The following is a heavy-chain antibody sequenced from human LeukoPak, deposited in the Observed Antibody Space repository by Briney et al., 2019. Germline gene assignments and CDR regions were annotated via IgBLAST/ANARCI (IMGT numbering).Heavy chain of an antibody. CDR2: IYYSGST. CDR3: ATSHPGYCSSTSCYKSLPGWFDP. V-gene: IGHV4-39*01. J-gene: IGHJ5*02. Sequence: SETLSLTCTVSGGSISSSSYYWGWIRQPPGKGLEWIGSIYYSGSTYYNPSLKSRVTISVDTSKNQFSLKLSSVTAADTAVYYCATSHPGYCSSTSCYKSLPGWFDPWGQGTLVTVSS. D-gene: IGHD2-2*03. CDR1: GGSISSSSYY.